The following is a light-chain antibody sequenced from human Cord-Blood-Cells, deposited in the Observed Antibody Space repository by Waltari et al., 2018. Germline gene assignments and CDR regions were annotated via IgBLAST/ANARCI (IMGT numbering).Light chain of an antibody. Sequence: EIVLTQSPGTLSLSPGERATLSCRASQSVSSSYLAWYQQKPGQAPRLLIYGASSRATGIPDRFSGSGSGTDFTLTINRLEPEDFAVYYCQQYGSSQEYTFGQGTKLEIK. CDR1: QSVSSSY. V-gene: IGKV3-20*01. CDR2: GAS. J-gene: IGKJ2*01. CDR3: QQYGSSQEYT.